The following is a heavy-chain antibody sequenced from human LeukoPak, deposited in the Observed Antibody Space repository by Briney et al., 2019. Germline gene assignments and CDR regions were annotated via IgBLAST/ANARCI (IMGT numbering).Heavy chain of an antibody. J-gene: IGHJ2*01. CDR1: GGSISSYY. CDR3: ARLLWYFDL. Sequence: PSETLSLTCTVSGGSISSYYWSWIRQPPGKGLEWIGYIYYSGSTKYNPSLKSRVTISVDTSKNQFSLKLSSVTAADTAVYYCARLLWYFDLWGRGTLVTVSS. CDR2: IYYSGST. V-gene: IGHV4-59*01.